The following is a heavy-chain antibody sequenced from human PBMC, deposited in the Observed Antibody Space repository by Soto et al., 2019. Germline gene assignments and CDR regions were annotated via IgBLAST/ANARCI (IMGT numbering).Heavy chain of an antibody. CDR1: GFIFSSYT. CDR3: VKGVYTFAYSAFDI. Sequence: PAGSLRLSCSASGFIFSSYTMYWVRQAPGKGLEYVSAISSDGGNTYDADSVKGRFTISRGNSKKTMDLQMSSLRVEDTAVYYCVKGVYTFAYSAFDIWGQGTMVTVSS. CDR2: ISSDGGNT. V-gene: IGHV3-64D*08. D-gene: IGHD3-16*01. J-gene: IGHJ3*02.